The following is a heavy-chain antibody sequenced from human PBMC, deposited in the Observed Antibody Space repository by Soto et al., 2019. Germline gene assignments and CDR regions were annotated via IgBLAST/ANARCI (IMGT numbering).Heavy chain of an antibody. CDR2: MAYDGNRE. CDR1: GFTFSMYV. J-gene: IGHJ4*02. D-gene: IGHD1-26*01. V-gene: IGHV3-30-3*01. CDR3: ARVGGSFYGSWDS. Sequence: QVQLVESGGGVVQPGRSLSLSCAASGFTFSMYVMHWVRQAPGNGLEWVAVMAYDGNREYYGDSVKGRFFVSRDNSKNTLYLQMNSLRPEDTAVYYCARVGGSFYGSWDSWGQGALVTVSS.